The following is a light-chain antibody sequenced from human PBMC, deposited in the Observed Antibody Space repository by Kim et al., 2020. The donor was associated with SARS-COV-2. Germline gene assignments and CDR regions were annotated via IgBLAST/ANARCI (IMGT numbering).Light chain of an antibody. V-gene: IGKV1-39*01. CDR1: QDISRY. CDR2: TAS. CDR3: QQTYSAPRT. Sequence: DIQMTQSPSSLSASVGDRVTITCRASQDISRYLNWYQQKPGKAPKLLIYTASSLQSGVPSRFTGSGSETDFTLTISSLQPEDFATYSCQQTYSAPRTFGQGNKVDIK. J-gene: IGKJ1*01.